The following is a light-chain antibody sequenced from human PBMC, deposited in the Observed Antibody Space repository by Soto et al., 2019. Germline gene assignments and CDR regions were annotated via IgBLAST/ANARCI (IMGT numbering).Light chain of an antibody. J-gene: IGLJ3*02. V-gene: IGLV4-69*01. Sequence: QLVLTQSPSASASLGASVKITCTLSSAHSTYVVAWLLQQPEKAPKYLMKVDGDGRHTRGDGIPDRFSGSSSGAERYLTISSLQSEDEAVYYCQTWGSGIRVFGGGTKLPS. CDR2: VDGDGRH. CDR3: QTWGSGIRV. CDR1: SAHSTYV.